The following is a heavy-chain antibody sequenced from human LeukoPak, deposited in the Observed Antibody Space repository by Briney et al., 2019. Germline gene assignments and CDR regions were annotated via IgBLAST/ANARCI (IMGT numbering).Heavy chain of an antibody. CDR2: ISAYNGNT. CDR3: ARGYCSSTSCYTFDY. CDR1: GYTFTSYG. Sequence: GASVKVSCKASGYTFTSYGISWVRQAPGQGLEWMGWISAYNGNTSYAQKLQGRVTMTTDTSTSTAYMELRSLRSDDTAVYYCARGYCSSTSCYTFDYWGQGTLVTVSS. J-gene: IGHJ4*02. V-gene: IGHV1-18*01. D-gene: IGHD2-2*02.